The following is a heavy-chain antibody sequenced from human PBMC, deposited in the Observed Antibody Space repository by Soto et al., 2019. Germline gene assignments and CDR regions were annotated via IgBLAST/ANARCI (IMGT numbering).Heavy chain of an antibody. V-gene: IGHV4-59*01. D-gene: IGHD2-21*02. CDR3: ARRYCGGDCYSSAWFDP. CDR1: GGSISSYY. Sequence: QVQLQESGPGLVKPSETLSLTCTVSGGSISSYYWSWIRQPPGKGLEWIGYIYYSGSTNYNPSLKSRVTLSVDTSKNQFSLKLSSVTAADTAVYYCARRYCGGDCYSSAWFDPWGQGTLVTVSS. J-gene: IGHJ5*02. CDR2: IYYSGST.